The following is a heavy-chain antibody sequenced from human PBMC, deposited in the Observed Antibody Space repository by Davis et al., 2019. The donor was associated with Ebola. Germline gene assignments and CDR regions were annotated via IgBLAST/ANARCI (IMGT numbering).Heavy chain of an antibody. J-gene: IGHJ4*02. CDR1: GFIFSSYW. CDR3: ARSSYQPDY. V-gene: IGHV3-74*01. CDR2: INPDGSFT. D-gene: IGHD2-2*01. Sequence: GESLKISCAASGFIFSSYWMHWVRQAPGKGLVWVSRINPDGSFTDYADSVKGRFSISRDSTSNTLYLQMNGLRAEDTAVYYCARSSYQPDYWGQGTLVTVSS.